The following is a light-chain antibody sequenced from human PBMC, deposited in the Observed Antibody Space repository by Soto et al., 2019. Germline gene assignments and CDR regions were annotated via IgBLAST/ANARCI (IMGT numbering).Light chain of an antibody. CDR1: QDIAIY. CDR2: AAS. CDR3: QQLRMYPST. J-gene: IGKJ4*01. Sequence: IQLTQSPSSLSASVGDRVTITCRASQDIAIYLAWYQQKPGEDPKLLIYAASTLYGGVPSRFSGSGSGTYFVLTITSLQAEDFATYFCQQLRMYPSTFGGGTKVEIK. V-gene: IGKV1-9*01.